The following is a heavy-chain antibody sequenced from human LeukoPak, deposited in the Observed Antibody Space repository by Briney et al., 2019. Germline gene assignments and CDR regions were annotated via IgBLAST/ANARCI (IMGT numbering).Heavy chain of an antibody. CDR1: GYTFTSYG. D-gene: IGHD3-22*01. CDR2: ISACNGNT. Sequence: ASVKVSCKASGYTFTSYGISWVRQAPGQGLEWMGWISACNGNTNYAQKLQGRVTMTTDTSTSTAYMELRSLRSDDTAVYYCAREGARNYDSSGLYYFDYWGQGTLVTVSS. J-gene: IGHJ4*02. V-gene: IGHV1-18*01. CDR3: AREGARNYDSSGLYYFDY.